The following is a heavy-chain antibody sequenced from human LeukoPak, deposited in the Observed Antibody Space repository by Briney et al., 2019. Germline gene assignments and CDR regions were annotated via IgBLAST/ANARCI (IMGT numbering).Heavy chain of an antibody. V-gene: IGHV7-4-1*02. CDR2: INTNTGNP. CDR3: ARGGEYSSGWSDY. Sequence: ASVKVSCKASGYTFTNNDIHWVRQAPGQGLEWMGWINTNTGNPTYAQGFTGRFVFSLDTSVSTAYLQISSLKAEDTAVYYCARGGEYSSGWSDYWGQGTLVTVSS. J-gene: IGHJ4*02. CDR1: GYTFTNND. D-gene: IGHD6-19*01.